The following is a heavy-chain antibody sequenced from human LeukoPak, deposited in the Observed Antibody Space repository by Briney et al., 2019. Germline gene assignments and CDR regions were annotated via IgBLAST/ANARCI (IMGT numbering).Heavy chain of an antibody. CDR1: GLTFSNAW. D-gene: IGHD1-26*01. CDR2: IKSKTDGGTT. Sequence: GGSLRLSCAASGLTFSNAWMSWVRQAPGKGLEWVGRIKSKTDGGTTDYGAPVKGRFIISRDDSKNTLYLQMNGLKIEDTAVYYCITDPGEWEPIWGQGTMVIVSS. CDR3: ITDPGEWEPI. V-gene: IGHV3-15*01. J-gene: IGHJ3*02.